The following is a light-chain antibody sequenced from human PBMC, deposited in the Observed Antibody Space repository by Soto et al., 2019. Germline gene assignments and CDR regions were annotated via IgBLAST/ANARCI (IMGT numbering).Light chain of an antibody. V-gene: IGLV1-47*01. CDR1: SSNIGSNY. J-gene: IGLJ3*02. CDR2: RNN. Sequence: QSVLTQPPSASGTPGQRVTLSCSGSSSNIGSNYVYWYQQLPGTAPKLLIYRNNQRPSGVPDRFSGSKSGTSASLAISGLRSEDEADYYCAAWDDSLRNWVFGGGTKLTVL. CDR3: AAWDDSLRNWV.